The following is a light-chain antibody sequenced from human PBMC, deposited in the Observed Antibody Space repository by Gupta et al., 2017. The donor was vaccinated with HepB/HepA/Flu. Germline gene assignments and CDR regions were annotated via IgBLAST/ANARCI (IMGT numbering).Light chain of an antibody. CDR3: PEWRYSTWV. J-gene: IGLJ2*01. CDR1: KFGSQD. CDR2: RNT. V-gene: IGLV3-9*01. Sequence: SYELTQPLSVSVALGQTAKITCGGNKFGSQDVHWYQQKPGQALLLVISRNTNRPSGIPERVSGSNSGATVTMTISRAQAGDEDYYFSPEWRYSTWVFGGGTKLNVL.